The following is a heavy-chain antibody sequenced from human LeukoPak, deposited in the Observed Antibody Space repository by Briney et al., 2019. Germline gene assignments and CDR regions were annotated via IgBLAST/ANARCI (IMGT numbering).Heavy chain of an antibody. D-gene: IGHD2-15*01. V-gene: IGHV4-4*09. J-gene: IGHJ4*02. CDR1: GGFSSFYY. CDR2: IHTSGST. Sequence: SETLSLTCTVSGGFSSFYYWTWIRQPPGKGLEWIGNIHTSGSTDYSPSLRSRVTMSIDTSKNQFSLRLSSVTAADTAVYYCARPGQSSWWVYFNYWGQGTLVTVSS. CDR3: ARPGQSSWWVYFNY.